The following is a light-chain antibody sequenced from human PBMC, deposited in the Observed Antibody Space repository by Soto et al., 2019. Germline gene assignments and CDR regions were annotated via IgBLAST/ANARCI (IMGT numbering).Light chain of an antibody. CDR2: GAS. CDR3: HQYGSSPRT. Sequence: IVLTQSPGALSLSPGERGTLSCRASQSVSSDSLAWYQQKPGQAPRLLIYGASSRATGIPDRFSGSGSGTDFTLTISRLEPEDFAMYYCHQYGSSPRTFGQGTKVDIK. V-gene: IGKV3-20*01. CDR1: QSVSSDS. J-gene: IGKJ1*01.